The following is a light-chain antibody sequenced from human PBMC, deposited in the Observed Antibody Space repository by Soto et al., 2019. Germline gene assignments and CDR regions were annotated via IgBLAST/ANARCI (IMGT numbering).Light chain of an antibody. Sequence: DIPMTQSPTSLSASVGDRVTITCRASQDIRNFVAWYQQKPGKAPKLLIYAASTLQSGVPSRFSGSGSGTDFTLTINRLQPDDVATYSFQKYSSVPVFGPGTKVEIK. CDR1: QDIRNF. J-gene: IGKJ3*01. V-gene: IGKV1-27*01. CDR2: AAS. CDR3: QKYSSVPV.